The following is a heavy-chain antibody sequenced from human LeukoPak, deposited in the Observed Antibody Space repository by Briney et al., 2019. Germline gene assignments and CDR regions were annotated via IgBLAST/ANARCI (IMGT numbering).Heavy chain of an antibody. CDR1: GFTVSSNY. V-gene: IGHV3-53*01. CDR3: ARGEGGILATPEDY. J-gene: IGHJ4*02. D-gene: IGHD1-14*01. CDR2: IYSGGDT. Sequence: GGSLRLSCAASGFTVSSNYMSWVRQAPGKGLEWVSVIYSGGDTYYADSVKGRFTISRDNSKNTLYLQMNSLRAEDTAVYYCARGEGGILATPEDYWGQGTLVTVSS.